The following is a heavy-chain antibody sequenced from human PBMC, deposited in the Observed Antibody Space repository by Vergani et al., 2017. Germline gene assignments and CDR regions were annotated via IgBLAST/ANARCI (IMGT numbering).Heavy chain of an antibody. CDR2: IYTSGAT. CDR3: GGVADFYGLGSRLLDL. D-gene: IGHD3-10*01. Sequence: QVQLQESGPGLVKPSQTLSLTCTVSGGSFSTGGQSWTWLRPSAGKGLEWIGRIYTSGATNYNPPLRSRAIMSVAASKKQFSLKLSSVTAADTAVYYCGGVADFYGLGSRLLDLWGQGILVTVSS. V-gene: IGHV4-61*02. CDR1: GGSFSTGGQS. J-gene: IGHJ5*02.